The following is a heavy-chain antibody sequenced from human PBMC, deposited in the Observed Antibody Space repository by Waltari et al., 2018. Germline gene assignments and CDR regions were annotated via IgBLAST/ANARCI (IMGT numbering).Heavy chain of an antibody. CDR1: GGSISSSRYY. CDR3: ARDKSGGSYYYYYYGMDV. J-gene: IGHJ6*02. CDR2: IYYSGST. D-gene: IGHD1-26*01. V-gene: IGHV4-39*07. Sequence: QLQLQESGPGLVKPSETLSLTCTVSGGSISSSRYYWGWIRQPPGQGLEWIGSIYYSGSTYYNPSLKSRVTISVDTSKNQFSLKLSSVTAADTAVYYCARDKSGGSYYYYYYGMDVWGQGTTVTVSS.